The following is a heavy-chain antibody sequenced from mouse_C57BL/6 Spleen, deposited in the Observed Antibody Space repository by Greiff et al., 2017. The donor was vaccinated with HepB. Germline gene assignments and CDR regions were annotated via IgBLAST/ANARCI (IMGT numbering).Heavy chain of an antibody. J-gene: IGHJ1*03. Sequence: QVQLVESGPGLVAPSQSLSITCTVSGFSLTSYAISWVRQPPGKGLEWLGVIWTGGGTNYNSALKSRLSISKANSKSQVVLKMNSLQTDDTARYDGAGNWGEYYGSSARYFDDWGTGTTVSVSS. CDR2: IWTGGGT. CDR1: GFSLTSYA. CDR3: AGNWGEYYGSSARYFDD. D-gene: IGHD1-1*01. V-gene: IGHV2-9-1*01.